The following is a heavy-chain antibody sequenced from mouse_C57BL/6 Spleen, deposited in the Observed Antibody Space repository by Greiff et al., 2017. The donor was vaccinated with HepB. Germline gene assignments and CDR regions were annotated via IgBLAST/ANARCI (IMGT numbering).Heavy chain of an antibody. V-gene: IGHV1-53*01. D-gene: IGHD1-1*01. J-gene: IGHJ3*01. CDR2: INPSNGGT. Sequence: QVQLQQPGTELVKPGASVTLSCKASGYTFTSYWMHWVKQRPGQGLEWLGNINPSNGGTNYNEKFKSKATLTVDKSSRTAYMPLSSLTSEDSAGYDCARSRSYDYGIFAYWGQGTLVTVSA. CDR1: GYTFTSYW. CDR3: ARSRSYDYGIFAY.